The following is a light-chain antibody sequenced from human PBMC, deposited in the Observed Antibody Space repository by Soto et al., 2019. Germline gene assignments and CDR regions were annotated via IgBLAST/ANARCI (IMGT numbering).Light chain of an antibody. CDR2: KAS. J-gene: IGKJ5*01. CDR1: QTISSW. CDR3: QQRSNWPRP. Sequence: IQLTQSPSSLSASVGDRVTITCRASQTISSWLAWYQQKPGKAPKLLIYKASTLKSGVPSRFSGSGSGTDFTLTISSLEPEDFAVYYCQQRSNWPRPFGQGTRLEIK. V-gene: IGKV1-5*03.